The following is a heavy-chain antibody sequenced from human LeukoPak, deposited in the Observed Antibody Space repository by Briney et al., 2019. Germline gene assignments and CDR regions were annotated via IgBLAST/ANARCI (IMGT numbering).Heavy chain of an antibody. D-gene: IGHD6-13*01. V-gene: IGHV1-69*13. CDR2: IIPIFGTA. CDR1: GGTFSSYA. Sequence: GASVKVSCKASGGTFSSYAISWVRQAPGQGLEWMGGIIPIFGTANYAQKFQGRVTITADESTSTAYMELSSLRSEDTAVYYCARDNMRYSSSWYYWGQGTLVTVSS. CDR3: ARDNMRYSSSWYY. J-gene: IGHJ4*02.